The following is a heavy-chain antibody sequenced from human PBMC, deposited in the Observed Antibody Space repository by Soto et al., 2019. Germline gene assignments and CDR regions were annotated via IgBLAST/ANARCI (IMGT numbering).Heavy chain of an antibody. J-gene: IGHJ4*02. Sequence: ASVKVSCKAIGYSFTSHYMHWVRQAPGQGLEWMGWIYPGGGNISYAQKFKGRVTITRDTSASTAYMELSSLRSEDTAVYYCARVLTPTNDYGDYGTFDYWGQGTLVTVSS. CDR2: IYPGGGNI. CDR1: GYSFTSHY. D-gene: IGHD4-17*01. V-gene: IGHV1-46*01. CDR3: ARVLTPTNDYGDYGTFDY.